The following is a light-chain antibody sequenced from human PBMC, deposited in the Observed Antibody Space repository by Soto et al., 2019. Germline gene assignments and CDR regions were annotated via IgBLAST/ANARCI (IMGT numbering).Light chain of an antibody. CDR2: DAS. CDR1: QSISGW. Sequence: DIPMTQSPSTLSASVGDRVTITCRASQSISGWLAWYQQKPGKAPKLLIYDASSLESGVPSRFGGSGSGTEFTLTISSLQPDDFATYYCQQYNSYSFTFGPGTKVDIK. CDR3: QQYNSYSFT. J-gene: IGKJ3*01. V-gene: IGKV1-5*01.